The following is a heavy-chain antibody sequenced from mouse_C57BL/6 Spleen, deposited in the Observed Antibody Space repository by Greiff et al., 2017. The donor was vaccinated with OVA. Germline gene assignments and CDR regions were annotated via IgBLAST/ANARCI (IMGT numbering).Heavy chain of an antibody. Sequence: VQLQQPGAELVKPGASVKVSCKASGYTFTNYWMHWVKQRPGQGLEWIGRIHPSDSDTNYTQTFKGKATLTVDKSSSTAYMQLSSLTSEDSAVYYCAIKYCSPWVADWGQGTLVTVSA. J-gene: IGHJ3*01. V-gene: IGHV1-74*01. D-gene: IGHD1-1*01. CDR2: IHPSDSDT. CDR1: GYTFTNYW. CDR3: AIKYCSPWVAD.